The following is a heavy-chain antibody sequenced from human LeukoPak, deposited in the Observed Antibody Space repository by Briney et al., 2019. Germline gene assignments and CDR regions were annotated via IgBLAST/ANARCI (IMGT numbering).Heavy chain of an antibody. D-gene: IGHD3-9*01. V-gene: IGHV3-23*01. Sequence: GGSLRLSCAASGFTFSAYAMSWVRQAPGKGLEWVSAISGSTGTTYYADSVKGRFTISRDYAKNTLYLQMNYLRVEDTAVYYCAKAMSGPEELRYFDWLLSPWGQGTLVTVSS. CDR3: AKAMSGPEELRYFDWLLSP. CDR2: ISGSTGTT. CDR1: GFTFSAYA. J-gene: IGHJ5*02.